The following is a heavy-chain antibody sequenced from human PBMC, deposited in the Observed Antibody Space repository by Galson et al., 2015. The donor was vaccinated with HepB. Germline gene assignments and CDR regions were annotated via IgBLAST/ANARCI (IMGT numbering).Heavy chain of an antibody. CDR1: GFTFSNYG. V-gene: IGHV3-33*08. D-gene: IGHD3-3*01. CDR3: TREGGSYDFVLDY. CDR2: IWYDGSTK. J-gene: IGHJ4*02. Sequence: SLRLSCAASGFTFSNYGMYWVRQSPGKGLEWVALIWYDGSTKDYTDSVKGRFTVSRDNSKNTVYLQMNSLRLEDTAVYYCTREGGSYDFVLDYWGQGTLVTVSS.